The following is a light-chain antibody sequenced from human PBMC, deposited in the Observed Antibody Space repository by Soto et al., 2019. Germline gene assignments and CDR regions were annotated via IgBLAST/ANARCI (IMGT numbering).Light chain of an antibody. J-gene: IGLJ1*01. CDR3: AAWDDSLNGYV. CDR1: SSNIGSNT. V-gene: IGLV1-44*01. CDR2: SNN. Sequence: QSVLTQPPSASGTPGQRVTISCSGSSSNIGSNTVNWYQQLPGTAPKFLIYSNNQRPSGVPDRFSGSKSGTSASLAISGLXXXXXXXYXXAAWDDSLNGYVFGTGTKLTVL.